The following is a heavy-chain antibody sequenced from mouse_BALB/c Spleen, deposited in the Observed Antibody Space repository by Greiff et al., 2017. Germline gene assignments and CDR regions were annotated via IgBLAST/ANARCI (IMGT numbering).Heavy chain of an antibody. V-gene: IGHV5-9-1*01. CDR2: ISSGGSYT. D-gene: IGHD4-1*01. Sequence: EVMLVESGGGLVKPGGSLKLSCAASGFTFSSYAMSWVRQTPEKRLEWVATISSGGSYTYYPDSVKGRFTISRDNAKNTLYLQMSSLRSEDTAMYYCARPNWDYWYFDVWGAGTTVTVSS. J-gene: IGHJ1*01. CDR3: ARPNWDYWYFDV. CDR1: GFTFSSYA.